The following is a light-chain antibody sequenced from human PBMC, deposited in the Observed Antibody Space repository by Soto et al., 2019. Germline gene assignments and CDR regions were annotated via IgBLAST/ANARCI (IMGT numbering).Light chain of an antibody. CDR3: LQHNGYPLT. J-gene: IGKJ1*01. V-gene: IGKV1-17*01. CDR1: QDIGIT. CDR2: SAS. Sequence: DIQLTQSPSSLSAFVGGRVTITCRASQDIGITLGWYQQKPGKAPKPLIYSASSLQSGVPSRFSGSGSGTEFTLTISSLQHEDFATYYCLQHNGYPLTFGPGTKV.